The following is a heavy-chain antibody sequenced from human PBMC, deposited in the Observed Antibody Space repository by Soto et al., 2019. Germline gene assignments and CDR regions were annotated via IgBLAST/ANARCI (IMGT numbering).Heavy chain of an antibody. CDR3: ARNSTPVDY. Sequence: QVQLVQSGAEVKKPGASVKVSCKASGYTFSNYGISWVRQAPGQGLEWMGWISAYNGNTKYAQQLQGRVTMTPDTTTSRAYLELRSLRSDDTDVYYCARNSTPVDYWGPGTLVSVSS. CDR2: ISAYNGNT. J-gene: IGHJ4*02. V-gene: IGHV1-18*01. CDR1: GYTFSNYG.